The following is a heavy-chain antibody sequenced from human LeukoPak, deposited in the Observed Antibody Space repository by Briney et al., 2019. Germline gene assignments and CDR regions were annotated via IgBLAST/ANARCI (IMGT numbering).Heavy chain of an antibody. D-gene: IGHD2-2*01. J-gene: IGHJ3*02. CDR1: GFTFSTYG. Sequence: GRSLRLSCAASGFTFSTYGMHWVRQAPGTGLEWVAVIWYDGSNKYYADSVKGRFTISRDNPKNTLYPQMNSLRAEDTAVYYCARGPGAFDIWGQRTMVTVSS. CDR3: ARGPGAFDI. CDR2: IWYDGSNK. V-gene: IGHV3-33*01.